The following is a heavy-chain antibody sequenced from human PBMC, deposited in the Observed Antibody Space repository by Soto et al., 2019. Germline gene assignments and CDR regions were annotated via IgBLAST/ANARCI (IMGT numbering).Heavy chain of an antibody. Sequence: EVQLVQSGGGLVQPGGSLRLSCAASGFTVSNNYLSWVRQAPGKGLQWVSLIYSDGGTDYAESVKGRFTISRDNSKNTLYLQTNSPKAEDTAIYYCATRMTTAPYWGQGTLVTVSS. V-gene: IGHV3-66*01. CDR3: ATRMTTAPY. J-gene: IGHJ4*02. D-gene: IGHD4-17*01. CDR1: GFTVSNNY. CDR2: IYSDGGT.